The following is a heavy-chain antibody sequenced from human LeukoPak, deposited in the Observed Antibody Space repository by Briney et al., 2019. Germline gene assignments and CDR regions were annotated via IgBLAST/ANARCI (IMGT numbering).Heavy chain of an antibody. CDR1: GFTFSSYA. V-gene: IGHV3-30-3*01. Sequence: GGSLRLSSAASGFTFSSYAMHWVRQAPGKGLEWVAVISYDGSNKYYADSVKGRFTISRDNSKNTLYLQMNSLRAEDTAVYYCARDAESWELLSLLDYWGQGTLVTVSS. J-gene: IGHJ4*02. CDR2: ISYDGSNK. D-gene: IGHD1-26*01. CDR3: ARDAESWELLSLLDY.